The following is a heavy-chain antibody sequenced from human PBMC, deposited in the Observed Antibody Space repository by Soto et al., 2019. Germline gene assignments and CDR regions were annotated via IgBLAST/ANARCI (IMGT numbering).Heavy chain of an antibody. CDR2: IYYSGST. Sequence: TLSLTCTVSGGSVSSGSYYWSWIRQPPGKGLEWIGYIYYSGSTNYNPSLKSRVTISVDTSKNQFSLKLSSVTAADTAVYYCARFPYYDILTGYLSPYYYGMDVWGQGTTVTVSS. V-gene: IGHV4-61*01. CDR1: GGSVSSGSYY. D-gene: IGHD3-9*01. CDR3: ARFPYYDILTGYLSPYYYGMDV. J-gene: IGHJ6*02.